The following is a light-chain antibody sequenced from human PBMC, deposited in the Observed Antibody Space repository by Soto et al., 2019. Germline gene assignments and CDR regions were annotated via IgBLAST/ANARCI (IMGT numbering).Light chain of an antibody. Sequence: QSVLTQPASVSGSPGQSITISCTGTSSDVVGYNYVSWYQHHPGKAPKLIIYDVSNRPSGVSIRFSASKSDNTASLTISGLQPEDEADYHCSSYTTSNTRQIVFGTGTEVTVL. V-gene: IGLV2-14*03. CDR3: SSYTTSNTRQIV. CDR2: DVS. J-gene: IGLJ1*01. CDR1: SSDVVGYNY.